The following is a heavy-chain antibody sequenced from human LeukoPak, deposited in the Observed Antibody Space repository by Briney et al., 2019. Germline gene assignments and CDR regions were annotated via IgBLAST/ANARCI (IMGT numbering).Heavy chain of an antibody. Sequence: SETLSLTCAVYGGSFSGYYRSWIRQPPGKGLEWIGEINHSGSTNYNPSLKSRVTISVDTSKNQFSLKLSSVTAADTAVYYCARGRTKGAFDYWGQGTLVTVSS. CDR3: ARGRTKGAFDY. CDR2: INHSGST. V-gene: IGHV4-34*01. D-gene: IGHD4/OR15-4a*01. J-gene: IGHJ4*02. CDR1: GGSFSGYY.